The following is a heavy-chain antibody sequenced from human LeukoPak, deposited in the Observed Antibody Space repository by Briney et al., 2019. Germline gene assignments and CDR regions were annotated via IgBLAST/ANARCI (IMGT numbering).Heavy chain of an antibody. CDR1: GYTFTGYY. CDR3: ASDLGGIVVEPATFDY. Sequence: ASVTVSCKASGYTFTGYYMHWVRQAPGQGLEWMGWINPNSGGTNYAQKFQGRVTMTRDTSISTAYMELSRLRSDDTAVYYCASDLGGIVVEPATFDYWGQGTLVTVSS. V-gene: IGHV1-2*02. D-gene: IGHD2-2*01. J-gene: IGHJ4*02. CDR2: INPNSGGT.